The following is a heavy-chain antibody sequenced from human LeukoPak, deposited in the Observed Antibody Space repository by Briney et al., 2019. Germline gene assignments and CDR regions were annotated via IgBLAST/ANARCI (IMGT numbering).Heavy chain of an antibody. Sequence: GSLRLSCAASGFTFSDYNMNWVRQAPGKGLEWIGYIFHTGSTFYNPSLKSRLTISVDNSKNQFSLRLSSVTAADTAVYYCARELWFANAPGSWLDPWGQGTLVTVSS. CDR3: ARELWFANAPGSWLDP. CDR2: IFHTGST. D-gene: IGHD3-10*01. J-gene: IGHJ5*02. V-gene: IGHV4-4*02. CDR1: GFTFSDYNM.